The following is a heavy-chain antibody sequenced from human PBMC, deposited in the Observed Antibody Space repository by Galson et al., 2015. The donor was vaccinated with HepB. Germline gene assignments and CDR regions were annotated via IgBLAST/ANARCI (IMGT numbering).Heavy chain of an antibody. CDR2: IYYSGST. CDR3: ARLPTGYYGGNSETDAFDI. V-gene: IGHV4-39*01. J-gene: IGHJ3*02. Sequence: SETLSLTCTVSGGSISSSSYYWGWIRQPPGKGLEWIGSIYYSGSTYYNPSLKSRVTISVDTSKNQFSLKLSSVTAADTAVYYCARLPTGYYGGNSETDAFDIWGQGTMVTVSS. D-gene: IGHD4-23*01. CDR1: GGSISSSSYY.